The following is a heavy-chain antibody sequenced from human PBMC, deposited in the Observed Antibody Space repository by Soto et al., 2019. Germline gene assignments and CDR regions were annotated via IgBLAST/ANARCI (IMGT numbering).Heavy chain of an antibody. CDR2: INPNSGGT. Sequence: ASVKVSCKASGYTFTGYYMHWVRQAPGQGLEWMGWINPNSGGTNYAQKFQGWVTMTRDTSISTAYMELGRLRSDDTAVYYCARIRSSYCSSTSCHNDAFDIWGQGTMVTVSS. CDR3: ARIRSSYCSSTSCHNDAFDI. J-gene: IGHJ3*02. V-gene: IGHV1-2*04. CDR1: GYTFTGYY. D-gene: IGHD2-2*02.